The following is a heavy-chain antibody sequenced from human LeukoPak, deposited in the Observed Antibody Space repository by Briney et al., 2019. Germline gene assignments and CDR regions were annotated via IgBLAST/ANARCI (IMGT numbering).Heavy chain of an antibody. CDR2: IRCDGSNK. D-gene: IGHD6-19*01. Sequence: GGSLRLSCAASGFTFSSYGMHWVRQAPGKGXXWVAFIRCDGSNKYYADSVKGRFTISRDNSKNTLYLQMNSLRAEDTAVYYCAKPPREAGTGYWGQGTLVTVSS. CDR1: GFTFSSYG. CDR3: AKPPREAGTGY. V-gene: IGHV3-30*02. J-gene: IGHJ4*02.